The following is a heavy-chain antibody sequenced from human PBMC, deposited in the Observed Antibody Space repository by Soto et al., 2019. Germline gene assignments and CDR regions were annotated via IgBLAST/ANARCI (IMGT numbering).Heavy chain of an antibody. CDR2: ISWNGRSM. J-gene: IGHJ4*02. V-gene: IGHV3-9*01. Sequence: EVQLVESGGGLVQPGRSLRLSCAASGFTFDDYAMHWVRQAPGKGLEWVSGISWNGRSMGYADSLKGRFTISRDNAKYSLYLQMNSLRAEDTALYYCAKDEIRQLARDFDYWGQGTLVTVSS. D-gene: IGHD6-13*01. CDR3: AKDEIRQLARDFDY. CDR1: GFTFDDYA.